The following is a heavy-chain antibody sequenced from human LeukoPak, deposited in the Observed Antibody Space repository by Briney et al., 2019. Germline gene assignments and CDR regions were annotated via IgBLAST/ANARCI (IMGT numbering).Heavy chain of an antibody. V-gene: IGHV1-18*01. Sequence: ASVKVSCKASGYTFTSYGICWVRQAPGQGLEWMGWLSAYNGNTNYAQNLHGRVTMTTDTSTSTAYMKLRSLRSDDTAVYYCARNLIVAGAFDIWGQGTMVTVSS. CDR2: LSAYNGNT. CDR1: GYTFTSYG. J-gene: IGHJ3*02. D-gene: IGHD5-12*01. CDR3: ARNLIVAGAFDI.